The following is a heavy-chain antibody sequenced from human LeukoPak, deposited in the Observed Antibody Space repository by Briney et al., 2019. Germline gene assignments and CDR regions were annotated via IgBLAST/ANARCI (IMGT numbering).Heavy chain of an antibody. CDR1: GFTFSSYG. V-gene: IGHV3-33*01. CDR3: ARAGSSSFSYYYYGMDV. D-gene: IGHD6-13*01. CDR2: IWYDGSNK. Sequence: GGSLRLSCAASGFTFSSYGMHWVRQAPGKGLEWVAVIWYDGSNKYYADSVKGRFTISRDNSKNTLYLQMNSLRAEDTAVYYCARAGSSSFSYYYYGMDVWGQGTTVTVSS. J-gene: IGHJ6*02.